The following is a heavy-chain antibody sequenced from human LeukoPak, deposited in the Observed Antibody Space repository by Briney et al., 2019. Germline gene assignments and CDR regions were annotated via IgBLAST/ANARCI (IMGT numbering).Heavy chain of an antibody. CDR2: TYYSGST. CDR3: ARDRGIAVADPR. J-gene: IGHJ4*02. CDR1: GGSISSSRYY. V-gene: IGHV4-39*07. Sequence: SETLSLTCTVSGGSISSSRYYWGWIRHPPGRGLEWIGSTYYSGSTYYNTSLKSRVHISVDTSKKQFSLTLDPVNTAGQAVYYRARDRGIAVADPRGGEGTRVTV. D-gene: IGHD6-19*01.